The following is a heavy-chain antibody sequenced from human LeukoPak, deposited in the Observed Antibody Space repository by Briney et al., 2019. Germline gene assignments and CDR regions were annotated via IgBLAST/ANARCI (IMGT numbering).Heavy chain of an antibody. CDR2: ST. CDR3: AKDSAKKYDDY. V-gene: IGHV3-23*01. Sequence: PGGSLRLSCVASGFTFSSYAMSWVRQAPGKGLEWVSGSTYYADSVKGRFAISRDDSKNTLNLQMNSLRAEDTAVYYCAKDSAKKYDDYWGQGTLVTVSS. CDR1: GFTFSSYA. J-gene: IGHJ4*02. D-gene: IGHD2/OR15-2a*01.